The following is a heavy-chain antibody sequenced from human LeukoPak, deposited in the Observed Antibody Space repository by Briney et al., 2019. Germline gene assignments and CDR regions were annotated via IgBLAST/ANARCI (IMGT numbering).Heavy chain of an antibody. J-gene: IGHJ1*01. Sequence: GGSLRLSYAASGFTVSSNYMSWVRQAPGKGLEWVSVLYSGGSTYYADSVKGRFTISRHNSKNTLYLQMNTLRAEDTAVYYCARDPTPFGFQHWGQGTLVTVSS. V-gene: IGHV3-53*04. CDR3: ARDPTPFGFQH. CDR1: GFTVSSNY. CDR2: LYSGGST. D-gene: IGHD2-15*01.